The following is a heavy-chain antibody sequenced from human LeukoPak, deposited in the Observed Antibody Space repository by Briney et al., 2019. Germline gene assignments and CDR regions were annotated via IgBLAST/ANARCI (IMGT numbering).Heavy chain of an antibody. D-gene: IGHD3-3*01. J-gene: IGHJ2*01. Sequence: ASVKASCKASGYTFTSNYMHWVRQAPGQGLEGVGSINPSGGITSYAQKFQGRVTMTRDTSTSTVYMELSSLRSEDTAVYYCARDYDFWSGPPARYFDLWGRGTLVTVSS. CDR2: INPSGGIT. CDR3: ARDYDFWSGPPARYFDL. CDR1: GYTFTSNY. V-gene: IGHV1-46*01.